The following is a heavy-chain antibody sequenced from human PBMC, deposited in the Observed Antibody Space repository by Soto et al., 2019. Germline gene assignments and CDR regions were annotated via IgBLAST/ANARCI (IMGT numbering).Heavy chain of an antibody. CDR2: IRSKAYGGTT. V-gene: IGHV3-49*03. D-gene: IGHD2-21*01. CDR3: TRDESKAYTYYYYYGMDV. CDR1: GFTFGDYA. J-gene: IGHJ6*02. Sequence: GGSLRLSCTASGFTFGDYAMSWFRQAPGKGLEWVGFIRSKAYGGTTEYAASVKGRFTISRDDSKSIAYLQMNSLKTEDTAVYYCTRDESKAYTYYYYYGMDVWGQGTTVTVSS.